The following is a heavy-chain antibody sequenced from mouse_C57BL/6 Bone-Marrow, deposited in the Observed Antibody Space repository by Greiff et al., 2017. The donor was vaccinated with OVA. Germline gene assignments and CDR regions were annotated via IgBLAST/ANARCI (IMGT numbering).Heavy chain of an antibody. CDR2: IHPSDSDT. Sequence: QVQLQQPGAELVKPGASVKVSCKASGYTFTSYWMHWVKQRPGQGLEWIGRIHPSDSDTNYNQKFQGKATLTVDTSSSTAYMQLSSLTSEDSAVYYCAIDTTVGEDYAMDYWGQGTSVTVSS. V-gene: IGHV1-74*01. D-gene: IGHD1-1*01. CDR1: GYTFTSYW. CDR3: AIDTTVGEDYAMDY. J-gene: IGHJ4*01.